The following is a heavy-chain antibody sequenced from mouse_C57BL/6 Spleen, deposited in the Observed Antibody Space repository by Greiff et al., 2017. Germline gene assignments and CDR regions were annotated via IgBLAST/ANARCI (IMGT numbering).Heavy chain of an antibody. J-gene: IGHJ4*01. CDR2: IWRGGST. CDR3: AKKDDGYYGGMDY. Sequence: QVQLQQSGPGLVQPSQSLSITCTVSGFSLTSYGVHWVRQSPGKGLEWLGVIWRGGSTDYNAAFMSRLSITKDNSKSQVFFKMNSLQADDTAIYYCAKKDDGYYGGMDYWGQGTSVTVSS. CDR1: GFSLTSYG. V-gene: IGHV2-5*01. D-gene: IGHD2-3*01.